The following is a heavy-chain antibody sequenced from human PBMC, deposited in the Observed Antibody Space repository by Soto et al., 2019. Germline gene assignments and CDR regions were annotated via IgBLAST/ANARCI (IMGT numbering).Heavy chain of an antibody. J-gene: IGHJ4*02. V-gene: IGHV3-21*01. D-gene: IGHD6-13*01. CDR1: GFTFSSYS. CDR2: ISSSSSYI. Sequence: EVQLVESGGGLVKPGGSLRLSCAASGFTFSSYSMNWVRQAPGKGLEWVSSISSSSSYIYYAVSVKGRFTISRDNAKNSLYLQVNSLRAEDTAVYYCAIEGIAAALDYWGQGTLVTVSS. CDR3: AIEGIAAALDY.